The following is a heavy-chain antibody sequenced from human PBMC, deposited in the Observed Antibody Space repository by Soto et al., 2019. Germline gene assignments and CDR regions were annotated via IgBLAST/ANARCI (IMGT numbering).Heavy chain of an antibody. V-gene: IGHV3-30*04. CDR1: GFTFSSYA. CDR2: ISYDGRDK. J-gene: IGHJ4*02. CDR3: ARSAGGSYPQYDY. Sequence: PGGSRRLSCAASGFTFSSYAIHWVRQAPGTGLEWVAVISYDGRDKYYPDSVKGRFTISRDNSKNTLYLQMNSLRAEDTAVYYCARSAGGSYPQYDYWGQGTLVTVSS. D-gene: IGHD1-26*01.